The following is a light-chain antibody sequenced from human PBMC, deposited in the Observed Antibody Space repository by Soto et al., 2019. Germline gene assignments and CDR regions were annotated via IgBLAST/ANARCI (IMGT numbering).Light chain of an antibody. CDR3: QQYFHYPVT. CDR1: QNIYNS. Sequence: DIQMTQSPSSLSASLGDRVTITCRTSQNIYNSLNWYQQKAGRAPAVLIYGASNLQGGVPLRFSGSGSGTDFTLTISGLQPDDVATYYCQQYFHYPVTFGRGTKGEIK. V-gene: IGKV1-39*01. CDR2: GAS. J-gene: IGKJ2*01.